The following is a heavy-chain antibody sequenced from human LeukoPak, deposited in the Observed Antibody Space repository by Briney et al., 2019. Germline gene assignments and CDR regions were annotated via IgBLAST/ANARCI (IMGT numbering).Heavy chain of an antibody. CDR2: INSDGSRT. CDR1: GFTFSSYW. V-gene: IGHV3-74*01. CDR3: ARAEYYYDSSGYPLDY. Sequence: GGSLRLSCAASGFTFSSYWMHWVRQAPGKGLVWVLRINSDGSRTSYADSVKGRFTISRDNAKNTLYLQMNSLRAEDTAVYYCARAEYYYDSSGYPLDYWGQGTLVTVSS. J-gene: IGHJ4*02. D-gene: IGHD3-22*01.